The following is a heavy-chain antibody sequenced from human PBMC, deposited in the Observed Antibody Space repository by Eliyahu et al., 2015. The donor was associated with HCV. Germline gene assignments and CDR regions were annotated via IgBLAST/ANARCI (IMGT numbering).Heavy chain of an antibody. CDR1: GFTLSDXW. V-gene: IGHV3-74*01. J-gene: IGHJ4*02. D-gene: IGHD1-26*01. CDR2: LSSDGSST. CDR3: ARGRGSYYDY. Sequence: EVQLVESGGGVVQPGGSLXLSCAASGFTLSDXWMHWVRQTPGKGLVWVXRLSSDGSSTTYADSVKGRFTISRDNAKNTLYLQMNSLRAEDTAVYYCARGRGSYYDYWGQGTLVTVSS.